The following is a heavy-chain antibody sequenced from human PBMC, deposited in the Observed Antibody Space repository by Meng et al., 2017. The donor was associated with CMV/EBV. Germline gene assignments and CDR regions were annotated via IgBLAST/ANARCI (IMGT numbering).Heavy chain of an antibody. CDR2: IYYSGST. V-gene: IGHV4-59*01. J-gene: IGHJ6*02. D-gene: IGHD4-17*01. Sequence: SEILSLTCTVSGGSISSYYWSWIRQPPGKGLEWIGYIYYSGSTNYNPSLKSRVTISVDTSKNQFSLKLSSVTAADTAVYYCARDVGGDYRNDYYYYYGMDVWGQGTTVTSP. CDR1: GGSISSYY. CDR3: ARDVGGDYRNDYYYYYGMDV.